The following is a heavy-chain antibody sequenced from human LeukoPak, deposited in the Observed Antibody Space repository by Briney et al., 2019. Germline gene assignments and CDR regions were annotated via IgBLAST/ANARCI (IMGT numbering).Heavy chain of an antibody. D-gene: IGHD7-27*01. CDR2: IYYSGST. CDR3: TRDLGNWDIDY. Sequence: SETLFLTCTVSGGSINSGSYFWGWIRQPPGKGLEWIGSIYYSGSTHYNPSLKSRVTISSDTSRNQFSLKLSSVTAADTAVYYCTRDLGNWDIDYWGQGTLVTVSS. V-gene: IGHV4-39*07. CDR1: GGSINSGSYF. J-gene: IGHJ4*02.